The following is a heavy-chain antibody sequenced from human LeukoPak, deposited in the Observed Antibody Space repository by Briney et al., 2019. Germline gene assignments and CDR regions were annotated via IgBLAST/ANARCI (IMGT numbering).Heavy chain of an antibody. V-gene: IGHV3-30-3*01. CDR2: ISKDGSDK. J-gene: IGHJ4*02. Sequence: SGGSLRLSCAASGFTFSDYAMHWVRQAPGKGLEWVAVISKDGSDKYYPGSVKGRFTISRDNSKNTLYLQMNSLRDEDTAVYYCATDRGWFFDNWGQGTLVTVAS. D-gene: IGHD2-15*01. CDR3: ATDRGWFFDN. CDR1: GFTFSDYA.